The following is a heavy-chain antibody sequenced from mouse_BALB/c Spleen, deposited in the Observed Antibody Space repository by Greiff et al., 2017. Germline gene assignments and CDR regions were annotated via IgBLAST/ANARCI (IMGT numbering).Heavy chain of an antibody. D-gene: IGHD2-4*01. Sequence: EVKLEESGPDLVKPSQSLSLTCTVTGYSITSGYSWHWIRQFPGNKLEWMGYISYSGSTSYNPSLKSRISITRDTSKNQFFLQLNSVTTEDTATYYCARILYDYDAWFAYWGQGTLVTVSA. CDR1: GYSITSGYS. J-gene: IGHJ3*01. V-gene: IGHV3-1*02. CDR2: ISYSGST. CDR3: ARILYDYDAWFAY.